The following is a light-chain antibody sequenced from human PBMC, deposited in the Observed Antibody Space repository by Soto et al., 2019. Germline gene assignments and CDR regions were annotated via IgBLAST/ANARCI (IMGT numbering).Light chain of an antibody. Sequence: DIQMTQSPSSLSASVGDRVTITCRASQSITSDLNLYQQKPWKDPKLLIYAASSLQSGVHSRFSGSGSGTDFARTISSLQHDDFATYYCQQSYSTSFTFGPGTKVDIK. CDR1: QSITSD. V-gene: IGKV1-39*01. CDR2: AAS. CDR3: QQSYSTSFT. J-gene: IGKJ3*01.